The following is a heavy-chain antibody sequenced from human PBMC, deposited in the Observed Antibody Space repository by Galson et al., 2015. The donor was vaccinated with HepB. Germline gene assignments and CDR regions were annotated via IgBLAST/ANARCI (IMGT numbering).Heavy chain of an antibody. Sequence: SVKVSCKASGYPFMNYYMHWVRQAPGHGLEWMGIINPSGGSTTYAQKFQGRVTMTRDTSTDTVYMELSSLTSEDTAMYYCRINSSRDFMDVWGKGTTVIVSS. CDR2: INPSGGST. J-gene: IGHJ6*03. CDR1: GYPFMNYY. D-gene: IGHD5-24*01. V-gene: IGHV1-46*01. CDR3: RINSSRDFMDV.